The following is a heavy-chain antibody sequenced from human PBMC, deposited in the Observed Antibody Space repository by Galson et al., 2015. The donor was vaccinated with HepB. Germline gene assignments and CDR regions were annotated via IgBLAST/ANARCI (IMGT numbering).Heavy chain of an antibody. D-gene: IGHD3-22*01. CDR2: ISSSSSTI. Sequence: SLRLSCAASGFTFSSYSMNWVRQAPGEGLEWVSYISSSSSTIYYADSVKGRFTISRDNAKNSLYLQMNSLRDEDTAVYYCARVPYDSSGYYYGWFDPWGQGTLVTVSP. J-gene: IGHJ5*02. V-gene: IGHV3-48*02. CDR3: ARVPYDSSGYYYGWFDP. CDR1: GFTFSSYS.